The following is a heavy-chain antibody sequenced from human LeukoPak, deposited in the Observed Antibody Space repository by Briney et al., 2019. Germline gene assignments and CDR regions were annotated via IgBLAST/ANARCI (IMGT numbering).Heavy chain of an antibody. Sequence: SETLSLTCSVSGGSINHYYWGWIRQPPGKGLEWIGYVHFTGSTRYSPSLRGRVTISVDPSKNQFSLHLFSVTAADTAVYYCARVNGDAFDIWGQGTMVTVSS. V-gene: IGHV4-59*01. CDR1: GGSINHYY. CDR2: VHFTGST. CDR3: ARVNGDAFDI. J-gene: IGHJ3*02.